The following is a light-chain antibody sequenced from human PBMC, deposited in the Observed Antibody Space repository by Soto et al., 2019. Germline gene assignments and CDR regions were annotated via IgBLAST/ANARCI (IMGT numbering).Light chain of an antibody. CDR1: QDIGSW. Sequence: DIQLTQSPSFLSPSIGESVTITCRASQDIGSWLAWYQQKTGKVPKLLIYAASILQSGVPSRFSGSGSGTDCTLTINNLQPEDFETYYCQQAKSFPVSFGQGTRLEIK. CDR2: AAS. V-gene: IGKV1-12*01. J-gene: IGKJ5*01. CDR3: QQAKSFPVS.